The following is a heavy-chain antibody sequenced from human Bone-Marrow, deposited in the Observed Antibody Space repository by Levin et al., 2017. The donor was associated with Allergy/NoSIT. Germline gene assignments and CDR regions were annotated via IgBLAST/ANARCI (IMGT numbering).Heavy chain of an antibody. V-gene: IGHV3-23*01. J-gene: IGHJ4*02. D-gene: IGHD1-7*01. CDR3: ARVWTGTENFDY. CDR1: GFTFSSYA. Sequence: PSGGSLRLSCAASGFTFSSYAMNWVRQAPGKGLEWVSAICGSLGCAYYADSVKGRFTISRDNSRNTLYLQMNSLRAEDTAVYYCARVWTGTENFDYWGQGTLVTVPS. CDR2: ICGSLGCA.